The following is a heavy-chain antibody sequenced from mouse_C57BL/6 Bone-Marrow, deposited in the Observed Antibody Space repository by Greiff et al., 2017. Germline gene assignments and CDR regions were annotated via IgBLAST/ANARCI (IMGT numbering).Heavy chain of an antibody. CDR3: ARGRRGAMDY. V-gene: IGHV1-20*01. Sequence: EVHLVESGPELVKPGDSVKISCKASGYSFTGYFMNWVMQSHGKSLEWIGRINPYNGDTFYNQKFKGKATLTVDKSSSTAHMELRSLTSEDSAVYYCARGRRGAMDYWGQGTSVTVSS. CDR2: INPYNGDT. CDR1: GYSFTGYF. J-gene: IGHJ4*01.